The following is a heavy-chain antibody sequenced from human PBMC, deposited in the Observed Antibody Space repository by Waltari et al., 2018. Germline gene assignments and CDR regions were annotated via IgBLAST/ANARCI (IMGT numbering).Heavy chain of an antibody. CDR1: GFTFSDNW. CDR3: VRGSSGWYGTDF. D-gene: IGHD6-19*01. CDR2: MNSDATMK. J-gene: IGHJ4*02. V-gene: IGHV3-74*01. Sequence: EVKLVESGGGLVQPGGSLILSCAASGFTFSDNWMHWVRQAPGKGLVWVSRMNSDATMKDYADSVKCGFTISRDNAENTLYLQMNSLRIEDTAIYYCVRGSSGWYGTDFWGQGTLVTVSS.